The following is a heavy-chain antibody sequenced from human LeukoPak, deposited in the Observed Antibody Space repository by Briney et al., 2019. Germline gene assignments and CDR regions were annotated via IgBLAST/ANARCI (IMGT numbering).Heavy chain of an antibody. V-gene: IGHV4-59*01. D-gene: IGHD3-10*01. Sequence: SETLSLTCTVSGGSISSYYWSWIRQPPGKGLEWIGYIYYSGSTNYNPSLKSRVTISVDTSKNQFSLKSSSVTAADTAVYYCARSVYYGSGSYYNYYSYGMDVWGQGTTVTVSS. CDR1: GGSISSYY. CDR2: IYYSGST. CDR3: ARSVYYGSGSYYNYYSYGMDV. J-gene: IGHJ6*02.